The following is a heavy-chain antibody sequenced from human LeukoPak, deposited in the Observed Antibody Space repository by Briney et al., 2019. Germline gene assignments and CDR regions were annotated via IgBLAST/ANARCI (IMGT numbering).Heavy chain of an antibody. V-gene: IGHV1-69*06. CDR3: ARALWYCSGGSCYRYMDV. CDR2: ILPIFGTA. CDR1: GGTFSSYA. J-gene: IGHJ6*03. D-gene: IGHD2-15*01. Sequence: ASVKVSCKASGGTFSSYAISWVRQAPGQGREWMGGILPIFGTANYAQKFQGRVTVTANKSTSTAYMELSSLRSEDTAVYYCARALWYCSGGSCYRYMDVWGKGTTVTISS.